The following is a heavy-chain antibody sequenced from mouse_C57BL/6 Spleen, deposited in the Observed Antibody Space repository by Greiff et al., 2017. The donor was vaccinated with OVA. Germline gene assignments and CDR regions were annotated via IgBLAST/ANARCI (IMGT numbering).Heavy chain of an antibody. CDR3: ARSGSNYPWYDAMDY. J-gene: IGHJ4*01. Sequence: EVQLQQSGPELVKPGASVKISCKASGYTFTDYYMNWVKQSHGKSLEWIGDINPNNGGTSYNQKFKGKATLTVDKSSSTAYMELRSLTSEDSAVYYCARSGSNYPWYDAMDYWGQGTSVTVSS. CDR1: GYTFTDYY. D-gene: IGHD2-5*01. CDR2: INPNNGGT. V-gene: IGHV1-26*01.